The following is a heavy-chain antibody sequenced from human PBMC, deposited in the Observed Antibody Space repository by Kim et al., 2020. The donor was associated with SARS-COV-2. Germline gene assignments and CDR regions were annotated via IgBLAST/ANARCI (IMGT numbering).Heavy chain of an antibody. CDR1: GGTFSSYA. CDR2: IIPIFGTA. CDR3: ARGLIHGRSNCHFDY. Sequence: SVKVSCKASGGTFSSYAISWVRQAPGQGLEWMGGIIPIFGTANYAQKFQGRVTITADESTSTAYMELSSLRSEDTAVYYCARGLIHGRSNCHFDYWGQGTLVTVSS. J-gene: IGHJ4*02. V-gene: IGHV1-69*13. D-gene: IGHD1-1*01.